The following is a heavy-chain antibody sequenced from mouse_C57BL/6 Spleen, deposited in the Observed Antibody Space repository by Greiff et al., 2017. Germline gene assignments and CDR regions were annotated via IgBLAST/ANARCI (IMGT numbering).Heavy chain of an antibody. CDR2: IDPSDSYT. D-gene: IGHD1-1*01. Sequence: QVQLQQPGAELVMPGASVKLSCKASGYTFTSYWMHWVKQRPGQGLEWIGEIDPSDSYTNYNQKFKGKSTLTVDKSSSTAYMQLSSLTSEDSAVYYCARGGSSYVGSMDDWGQGTSVTVSS. CDR3: ARGGSSYVGSMDD. V-gene: IGHV1-69*01. J-gene: IGHJ4*01. CDR1: GYTFTSYW.